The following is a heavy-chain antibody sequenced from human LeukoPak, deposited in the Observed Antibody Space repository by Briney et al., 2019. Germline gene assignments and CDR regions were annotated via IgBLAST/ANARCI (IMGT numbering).Heavy chain of an antibody. V-gene: IGHV5-51*01. CDR1: GYSFTSYW. Sequence: GESLKISCKGSGYSFTSYWIGWVRQMPGKSLEWMGIIYPGDSDTRYSPSFQGQVTISADKSISTAYLQWSSLKASDTAMYYCARQHYGDSIRYYFDYWGQGTLVTVSS. CDR3: ARQHYGDSIRYYFDY. CDR2: IYPGDSDT. J-gene: IGHJ4*02. D-gene: IGHD4-17*01.